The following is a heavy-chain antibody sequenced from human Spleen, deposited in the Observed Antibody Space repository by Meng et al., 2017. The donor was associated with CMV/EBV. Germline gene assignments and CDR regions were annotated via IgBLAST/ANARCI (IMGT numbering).Heavy chain of an antibody. Sequence: GGSLRLSCAGSGFTFTTYSMNWVRQAPGKGLEWVSSISSTRRHIYYADSVKGRFTISRDDAKNLVYLQMNSLRAEDTALYYCARGCSGDCYRPEHFYHWGQGTLVTVSS. V-gene: IGHV3-21*01. CDR3: ARGCSGDCYRPEHFYH. CDR2: ISSTRRHI. J-gene: IGHJ1*01. CDR1: GFTFTTYS. D-gene: IGHD2-21*01.